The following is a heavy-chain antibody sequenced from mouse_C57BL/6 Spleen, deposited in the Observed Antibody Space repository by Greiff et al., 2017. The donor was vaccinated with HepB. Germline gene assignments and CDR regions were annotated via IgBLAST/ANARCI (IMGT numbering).Heavy chain of an antibody. Sequence: QVQLQQPGAELVKPGASVKMSCTASGYTFTSYWITWVKQRPGQGLEWIGDIYPGSGSTNYNEKFKSTATLTVDTSSSTAYRQLISLTSEDSAVYYCASGDYDPNYYAMDYWGQGTSVTVSS. CDR1: GYTFTSYW. CDR2: IYPGSGST. CDR3: ASGDYDPNYYAMDY. V-gene: IGHV1-55*01. D-gene: IGHD2-4*01. J-gene: IGHJ4*01.